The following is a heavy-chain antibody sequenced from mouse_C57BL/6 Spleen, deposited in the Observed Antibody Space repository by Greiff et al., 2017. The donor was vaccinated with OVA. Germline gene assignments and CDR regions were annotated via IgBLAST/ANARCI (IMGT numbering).Heavy chain of an antibody. Sequence: QVQLQQSGADLAKPGASVKLSCKASGYTFTSYWMHWVKQRPGQGLEWIGYINPSSGYTKYNQKFKDKATLTADKSSSTAYMQLSSLTYEDSAVYYCAKGYYGSSYGFAYWGQGTLVTVSA. CDR3: AKGYYGSSYGFAY. CDR1: GYTFTSYW. CDR2: INPSSGYT. J-gene: IGHJ3*01. D-gene: IGHD1-1*01. V-gene: IGHV1-7*01.